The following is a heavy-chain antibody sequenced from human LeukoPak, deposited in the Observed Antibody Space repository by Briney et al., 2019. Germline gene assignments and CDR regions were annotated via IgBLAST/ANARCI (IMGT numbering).Heavy chain of an antibody. CDR3: TKDYCGKFCSAV. D-gene: IGHD3-9*01. CDR1: GFTFSGYA. Sequence: PGGSLRLSCAASGFTFSGYAMSWVRQAPGKGLEWVSSITDSGGNTHYADSVEGRFTVSRDNSKNTLYLQMNSLRAEDTAKYYCTKDYCGKFCSAVWGQGTTVTVSS. V-gene: IGHV3-23*01. J-gene: IGHJ6*02. CDR2: ITDSGGNT.